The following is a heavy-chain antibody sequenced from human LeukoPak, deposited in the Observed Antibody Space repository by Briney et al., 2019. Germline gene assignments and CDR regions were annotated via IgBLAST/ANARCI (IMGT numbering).Heavy chain of an antibody. CDR2: ISGSGGST. CDR3: ARTPYADYYDSSGYLKAAFDI. J-gene: IGHJ3*02. CDR1: GFTFSSYA. D-gene: IGHD3-22*01. Sequence: PGGSLRLSCAASGFTFSSYAMSWVRQAPGKGLEWVSAISGSGGSTYYADSGKGRFTISRDNSKNTLYLQMNSLRAEDTAVYYCARTPYADYYDSSGYLKAAFDIWGQGTMVTVSS. V-gene: IGHV3-23*01.